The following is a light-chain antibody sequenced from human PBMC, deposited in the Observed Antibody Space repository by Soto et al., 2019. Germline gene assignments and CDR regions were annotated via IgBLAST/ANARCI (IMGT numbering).Light chain of an antibody. CDR1: QSVATSQ. CDR3: QLYGISPH. J-gene: IGKJ5*01. V-gene: IGKV3-20*01. Sequence: EIVLTQSPGTLSLSPGERATLFCRASQSVATSQLAWYQQKPGQAPRLLIYASSNRATGIPDRFSGSASGTDFTLTINRLEPEDFAVYYCQLYGISPHFGQGTRLEIK. CDR2: ASS.